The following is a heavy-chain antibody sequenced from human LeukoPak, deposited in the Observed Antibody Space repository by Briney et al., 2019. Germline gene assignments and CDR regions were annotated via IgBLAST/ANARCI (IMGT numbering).Heavy chain of an antibody. V-gene: IGHV3-23*01. CDR1: GVTLSSYA. J-gene: IGHJ4*02. CDR2: ISSSGSGGNT. Sequence: PGGSLRLSCTASGVTLSSYAVSWARQAPGKGLEWVSGISSSGSGGNTYYADSVKGRFTISRDSSKNTLFLHMNTLRADDTAIYYCAKVRLYCSGGSSCYYHPFDYWGQGTLVTVSS. D-gene: IGHD2-15*01. CDR3: AKVRLYCSGGSSCYYHPFDY.